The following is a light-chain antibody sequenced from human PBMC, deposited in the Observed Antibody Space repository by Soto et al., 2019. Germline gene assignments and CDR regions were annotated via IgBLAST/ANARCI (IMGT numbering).Light chain of an antibody. J-gene: IGLJ1*01. CDR1: SSDVGAYNY. CDR3: CSYAGSDIHYV. CDR2: DVN. V-gene: IGLV2-11*01. Sequence: QSVLTQPRSVSGSPGQSVTISCTGTSSDVGAYNYVSWYQQYPGEAPKLMIYDVNKRPSGVPYRFSGSKSGNTASLTISGLQAEDEADYYCCSYAGSDIHYVFGTGXKVTVL.